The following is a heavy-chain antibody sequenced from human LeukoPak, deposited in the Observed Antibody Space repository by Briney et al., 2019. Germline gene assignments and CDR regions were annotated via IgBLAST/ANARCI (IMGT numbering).Heavy chain of an antibody. CDR1: GGSISSYY. CDR2: IYYSGST. CDR3: ARDASRYSSSWRFDY. D-gene: IGHD6-13*01. V-gene: IGHV4-59*01. Sequence: PSETLSLTCTVSGGSISSYYWSWIRQPPGKGLEWIGYIYYSGSTNYNPSLKSRVTISVDTSKNQFSLKLSSVTAADTAVYYCARDASRYSSSWRFDYWGQGTLVTVSS. J-gene: IGHJ4*02.